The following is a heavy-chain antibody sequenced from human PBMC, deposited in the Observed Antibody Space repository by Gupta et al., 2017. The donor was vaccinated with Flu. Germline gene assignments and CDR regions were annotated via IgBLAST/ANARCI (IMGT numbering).Heavy chain of an antibody. CDR3: TTDSSGGITCDM. Sequence: EGQLVESGGGLVKPGGSLRLSCAASGFSFSYAYMNWVRQAPGKGLEWVGRLKSEADGGTADYAAPVKGRFTISRDDSKNTLWLQMNSLRTEDTAVYYCTTDSSGGITCDMWGQGTPVTVSA. D-gene: IGHD3-10*01. CDR2: LKSEADGGTA. CDR1: GFSFSYAY. V-gene: IGHV3-15*01. J-gene: IGHJ3*02.